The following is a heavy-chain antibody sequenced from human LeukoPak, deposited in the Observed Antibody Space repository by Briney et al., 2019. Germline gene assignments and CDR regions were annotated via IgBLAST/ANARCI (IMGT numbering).Heavy chain of an antibody. J-gene: IGHJ4*02. CDR2: IYPCDSYP. CDR3: ARWGGFIDY. Sequence: AFIVIIYPCDSYPTYIPSFQCQLTISSANSLSTAYLQLSSLKASDTAMYYCARWGGFIDYWGQGTLVTVSS. V-gene: IGHV5-51*01. D-gene: IGHD3-10*01.